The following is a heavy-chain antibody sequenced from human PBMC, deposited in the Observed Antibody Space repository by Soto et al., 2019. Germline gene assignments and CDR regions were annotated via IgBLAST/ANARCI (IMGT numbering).Heavy chain of an antibody. CDR2: IIAIFGTA. CDR1: GGTLSMYS. D-gene: IGHD1-26*01. J-gene: IGHJ5*02. CDR3: ARGVGLYINWFDP. Sequence: KVSCKASGGTLSMYSISWVRQAPGQGLEWMGGIIAIFGTASYAQKFQGRVTITADESTSTAYMELSSLRSEDTAVYYCARGVGLYINWFDPWGQGTLVTVSS. V-gene: IGHV1-69*01.